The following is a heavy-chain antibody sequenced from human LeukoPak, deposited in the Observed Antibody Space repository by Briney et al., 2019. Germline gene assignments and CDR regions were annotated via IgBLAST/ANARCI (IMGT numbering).Heavy chain of an antibody. CDR2: IYYSGNT. J-gene: IGHJ6*03. Sequence: SETLSLTCTVSGGSISSHYWSWIRQPPGKGLEWIGYIYYSGNTNYNPSLKSRVTISVDTSKNQFSLKLTSVTAADTAVYYCAREESSYYYYLDVWGKGTTVTVSS. CDR3: AREESSYYYYLDV. D-gene: IGHD6-13*01. V-gene: IGHV4-59*11. CDR1: GGSISSHY.